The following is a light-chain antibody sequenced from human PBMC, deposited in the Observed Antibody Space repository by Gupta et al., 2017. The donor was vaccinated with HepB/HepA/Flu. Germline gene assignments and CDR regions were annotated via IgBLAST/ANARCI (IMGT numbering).Light chain of an antibody. J-gene: IGLJ1*01. CDR3: CSYAGSSTSYV. CDR2: EVS. Sequence: SALNQPASVSGSPGQSITISCTGPRSDVGSYNLVSWYQQHPGKAPKLMIYEVSKRPSGVSNRFSGSKSGNTASLTISGLQAEDEADYYCCSYAGSSTSYVFGTGTKVTVL. V-gene: IGLV2-23*02. CDR1: RSDVGSYNL.